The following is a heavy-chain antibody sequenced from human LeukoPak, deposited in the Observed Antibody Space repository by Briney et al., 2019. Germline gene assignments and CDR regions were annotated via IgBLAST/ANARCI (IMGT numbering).Heavy chain of an antibody. CDR1: GGSISSYY. CDR2: IYYSGST. J-gene: IGHJ3*02. V-gene: IGHV4-59*01. CDR3: ARDLGGGAFDI. Sequence: SSETLSLTCTVSGGSISSYYWSWIRQPPGKGLEWIGYIYYSGSTNYNPSLKSRVTISVDTSKNQFSLKLSSVTAADTAVYYCARDLGGGAFDIWGQGTMVTVSS. D-gene: IGHD3-16*01.